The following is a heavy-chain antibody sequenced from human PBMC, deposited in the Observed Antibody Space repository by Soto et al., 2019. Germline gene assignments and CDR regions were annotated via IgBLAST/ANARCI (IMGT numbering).Heavy chain of an antibody. CDR1: GGFLSESY. Sequence: SETLSLTCAVYGGFLSESYWTWIRQPPGKGLEWIGEINHVGGTNYNPTLKSRVTMSVDTSQNQFSLRLISVTAADTAMYFCVRIRYQLPSSVLWPDPWGQGTPVTVSS. D-gene: IGHD3-16*01. J-gene: IGHJ5*02. CDR3: VRIRYQLPSSVLWPDP. CDR2: INHVGGT. V-gene: IGHV4-34*01.